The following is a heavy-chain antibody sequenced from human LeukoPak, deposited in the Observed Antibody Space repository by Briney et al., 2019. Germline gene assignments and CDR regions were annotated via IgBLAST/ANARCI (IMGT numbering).Heavy chain of an antibody. CDR2: INPSSGGT. CDR3: ARDNSRSYEY. CDR1: GYTFTGYY. V-gene: IGHV1-2*02. J-gene: IGHJ4*02. Sequence: ASVKVSCKASGYTFTGYYIHWVRQAPGQGLEWMGLINPSSGGTNYAQKFQGRVTMTRDTSISTAYMELSRLTSDDTAVYYCARDNSRSYEYWGQGTLVTVSS. D-gene: IGHD1-26*01.